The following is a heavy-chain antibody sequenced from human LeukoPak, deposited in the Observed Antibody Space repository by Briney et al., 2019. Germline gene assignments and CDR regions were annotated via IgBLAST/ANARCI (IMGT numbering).Heavy chain of an antibody. V-gene: IGHV1-2*02. J-gene: IGHJ6*03. CDR2: INPNSGGT. Sequence: ASVTVSCKASGYTFTGYYMHWVRQAPGQGLEWMGWINPNSGGTNYAQKFQGRVTMTRDTSISTAYMELSRLRSDDTAVYYCARGGTSYGSGKYYYYMDVWGKGTTVTVSS. D-gene: IGHD3-10*01. CDR3: ARGGTSYGSGKYYYYMDV. CDR1: GYTFTGYY.